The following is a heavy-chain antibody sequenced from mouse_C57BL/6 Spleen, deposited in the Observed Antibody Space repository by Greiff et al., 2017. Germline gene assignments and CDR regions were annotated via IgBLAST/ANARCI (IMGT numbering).Heavy chain of an antibody. J-gene: IGHJ4*01. D-gene: IGHD4-1*01. CDR3: ARRGVTGTYAMDY. V-gene: IGHV1-64*01. CDR2: IHPNSGST. CDR1: GYTFTSYW. Sequence: VQLQQPGAELVKPGASVKLSCKASGYTFTSYWMHWVKQRPGQGLEWIGMIHPNSGSTNYNEKFKSKATLTVDKSSSTAYMQLSSLTSEDSAVYYCARRGVTGTYAMDYWGQGTSVTVSS.